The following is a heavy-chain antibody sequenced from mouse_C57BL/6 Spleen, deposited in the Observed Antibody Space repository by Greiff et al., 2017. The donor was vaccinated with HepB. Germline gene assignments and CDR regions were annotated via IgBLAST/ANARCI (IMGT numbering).Heavy chain of an antibody. D-gene: IGHD3-1*01. J-gene: IGHJ2*01. CDR3: ARKEGYRGYFDY. CDR2: INPNNGGT. Sequence: EVQLQQSGPELVKPGASVKISCKASGYTFTDYYMNWVKQSHGKSLEWIGDINPNNGGTSYNQKFKGKATLTVDKSSSTADMELRSLTSEDSAVYYCARKEGYRGYFDYWGQGTTLTVSS. V-gene: IGHV1-26*01. CDR1: GYTFTDYY.